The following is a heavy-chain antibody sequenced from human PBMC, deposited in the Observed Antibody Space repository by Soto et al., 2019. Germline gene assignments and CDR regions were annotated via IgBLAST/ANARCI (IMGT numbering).Heavy chain of an antibody. CDR2: GNT. Sequence: GNTNYNPSLKSRLTISVDTSKNQVSLKLTSATAADTAMYYCARHSKPSNGSLDYWGQGTLVTVSS. J-gene: IGHJ4*02. CDR3: ARHSKPSNGSLDY. D-gene: IGHD1-1*01. V-gene: IGHV4-59*08.